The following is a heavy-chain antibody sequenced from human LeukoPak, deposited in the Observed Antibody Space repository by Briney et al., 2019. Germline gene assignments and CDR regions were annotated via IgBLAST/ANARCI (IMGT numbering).Heavy chain of an antibody. CDR2: IIPILGIA. D-gene: IGHD2-2*01. CDR3: ARDRYCSSTSCLYWFDP. J-gene: IGHJ5*02. V-gene: IGHV1-69*04. CDR1: GGTFSSYA. Sequence: SVKVSCKASGGTFSSYAISWVRQAPGQGLGWMGRIIPILGIANYAQKFQGRVTITADKSTSTAYMELSSLRSEDTAVYYCARDRYCSSTSCLYWFDPWGQGTLVTASS.